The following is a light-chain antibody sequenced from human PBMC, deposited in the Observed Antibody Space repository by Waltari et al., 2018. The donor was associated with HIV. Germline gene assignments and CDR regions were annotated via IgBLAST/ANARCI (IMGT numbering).Light chain of an antibody. J-gene: IGLJ2*01. Sequence: QSLLTQPPSVSGAPRQSVTIPCSGTSTNIGHNAVNWYQQLPGQPPRLRIYYDTLVPSGFPDRCAGSGSGSSASLTVSGLRAGDEADSYCARWGDTRAALVFGGGTRLTVL. CDR2: YDT. CDR1: STNIGHNA. CDR3: ARWGDTRAALV. V-gene: IGLV1-36*01.